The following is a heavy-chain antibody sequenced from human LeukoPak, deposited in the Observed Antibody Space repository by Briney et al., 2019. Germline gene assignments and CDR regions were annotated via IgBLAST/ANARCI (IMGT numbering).Heavy chain of an antibody. CDR1: GYTFTSYD. V-gene: IGHV1-8*01. J-gene: IGHJ5*02. Sequence: ASVKVSCKASGYTFTSYDINWVRQATGQGLEWMGWMNPNSGNTGYAQKFQGRVTMTRNTSISTAYMELSSLRSEDTAVYYCASVAYGSGSYFLLDWFDPWGQGTLVTVSS. CDR2: MNPNSGNT. D-gene: IGHD3-10*01. CDR3: ASVAYGSGSYFLLDWFDP.